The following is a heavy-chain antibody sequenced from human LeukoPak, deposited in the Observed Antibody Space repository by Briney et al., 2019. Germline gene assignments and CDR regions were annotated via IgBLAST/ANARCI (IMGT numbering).Heavy chain of an antibody. J-gene: IGHJ6*02. CDR3: ARDGIVVVPAAIPRYYGMDV. D-gene: IGHD2-2*02. Sequence: GGSLRLSCAASGFTFSSYSMNWVRQAPGKGLEWVAVIWYDGSNKYYADSVKGRFTISRDNSKNTLYLQMNSLRAEDTAVYYCARDGIVVVPAAIPRYYGMDVWGQGTTVTVSS. CDR2: IWYDGSNK. V-gene: IGHV3-33*08. CDR1: GFTFSSYS.